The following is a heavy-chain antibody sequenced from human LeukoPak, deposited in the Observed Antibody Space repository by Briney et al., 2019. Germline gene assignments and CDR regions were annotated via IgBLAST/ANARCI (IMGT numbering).Heavy chain of an antibody. Sequence: ASVKVSCKASGYTFTGYYMHWVRQAPGQGLEWMGWINPNSGGTNYARKFQGRVTMTRDTSISTAYMELSRLRSDDTAVYYCARGTGLWFGELPSDYWGQGTLVTVSS. D-gene: IGHD3-10*01. CDR2: INPNSGGT. V-gene: IGHV1-2*02. CDR1: GYTFTGYY. CDR3: ARGTGLWFGELPSDY. J-gene: IGHJ4*02.